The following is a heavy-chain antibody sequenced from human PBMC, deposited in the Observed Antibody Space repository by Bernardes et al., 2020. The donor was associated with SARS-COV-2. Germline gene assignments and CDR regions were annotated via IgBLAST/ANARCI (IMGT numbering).Heavy chain of an antibody. CDR3: AKGPWQPYYYGMDV. CDR1: GYIFTNYD. Sequence: ASVKVSCKASGYIFTNYDINWVRQATGQGLEWMGWMNPNSDNTGYAWKFQGRVTLTRNTSISTAYMELTSLTSEDTAVYYCAKGPWQPYYYGMDVWGQGTTVTVSS. D-gene: IGHD5-12*01. CDR2: MNPNSDNT. J-gene: IGHJ6*02. V-gene: IGHV1-8*02.